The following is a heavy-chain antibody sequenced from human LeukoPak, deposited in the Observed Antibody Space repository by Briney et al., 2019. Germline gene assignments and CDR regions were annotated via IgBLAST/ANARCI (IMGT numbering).Heavy chain of an antibody. J-gene: IGHJ4*02. V-gene: IGHV3-11*01. CDR2: ISSSGSTI. D-gene: IGHD1-26*01. CDR3: ARTLYYGFDY. CDR1: GFTFSDYY. Sequence: GGSLRLSCAASGFTFSDYYMSWIREAPGKGLGWGSYISSSGSTIYYADSVKGRFTISRDNAKNSLYLQMNSLRAEDTAVYYGARTLYYGFDYWGQGTLVTVSS.